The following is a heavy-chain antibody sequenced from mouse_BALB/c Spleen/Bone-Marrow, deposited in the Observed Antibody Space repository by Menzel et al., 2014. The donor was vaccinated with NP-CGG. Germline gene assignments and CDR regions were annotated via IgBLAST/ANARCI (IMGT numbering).Heavy chain of an antibody. V-gene: IGHV7-3*02. CDR3: ARDKGGTLFDY. D-gene: IGHD1-1*02. Sequence: EVKVVESGGGLVQPGGSLRLSCATSGFTFTDYYMNWVRQPPGKALEWLGFIRNKANGYTTEYSASVKGRFTISRDNSQSILYLQMNTLRAEDSATYYCARDKGGTLFDYWGQGTTLTVSS. J-gene: IGHJ2*01. CDR2: IRNKANGYTT. CDR1: GFTFTDYY.